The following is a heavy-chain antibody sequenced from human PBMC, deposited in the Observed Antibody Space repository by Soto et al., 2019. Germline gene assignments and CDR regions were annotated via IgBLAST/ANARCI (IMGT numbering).Heavy chain of an antibody. CDR3: ARFGAAAAHDDN. CDR2: VHFSGST. CDR1: GGSLSGYY. J-gene: IGHJ4*01. V-gene: IGHV4-34*10. D-gene: IGHD6-13*01. Sequence: PSETLSLTCAVYGGSLSGYYWSWIRQPPGKGLEWVGYVHFSGSTTYNPSLAPRLNISFDMSKSQVYLQLTSVTAADTAVYYCARFGAAAAHDDNWGRGVLVTVSS.